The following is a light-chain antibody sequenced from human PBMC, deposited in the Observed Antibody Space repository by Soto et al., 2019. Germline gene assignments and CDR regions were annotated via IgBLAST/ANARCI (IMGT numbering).Light chain of an antibody. CDR1: QGISSY. CDR2: EVS. CDR3: QHLNAYPIT. Sequence: IQLTQSPSSLSASVGDRVTITCRASQGISSYLAWHQQKPGKAPKLLISEVSTLQSGVPSRFSGSGSGTDFTLTISSLQPEDFATYYCQHLNAYPITFGQGTRLEIK. J-gene: IGKJ5*01. V-gene: IGKV1-9*01.